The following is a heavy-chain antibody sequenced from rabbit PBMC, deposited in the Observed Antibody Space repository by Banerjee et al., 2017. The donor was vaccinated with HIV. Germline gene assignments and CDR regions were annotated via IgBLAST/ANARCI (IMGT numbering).Heavy chain of an antibody. CDR3: ARDLAGVIGWNFGL. Sequence: QSLEESGGDLVKPEGSLTLTCTASGFTISSGYDMCWVRQAPGKGLEWIACIYAGSSGSTYYASWVNGRFTIARTSSTTVTLQMTSLTAADTATYFCARDLAGVIGWNFGLWGQGTLVTVS. V-gene: IGHV1S40*01. CDR2: IYAGSSGST. D-gene: IGHD4-1*01. CDR1: GFTISSGYD. J-gene: IGHJ3*01.